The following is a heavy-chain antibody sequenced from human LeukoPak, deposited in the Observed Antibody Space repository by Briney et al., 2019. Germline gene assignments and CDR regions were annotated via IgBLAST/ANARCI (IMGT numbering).Heavy chain of an antibody. Sequence: GGSLRLSCAASGFTFSSYAMHWVRQAAGKGLEWVAVISYDGSNKYYADSVKGRFTISRDNSKNTLYLQMNSLRAEDTAVYYCAREGSSGYGPDAFDIWGQGTMVTVSS. CDR2: ISYDGSNK. CDR1: GFTFSSYA. V-gene: IGHV3-30-3*01. D-gene: IGHD5-12*01. J-gene: IGHJ3*02. CDR3: AREGSSGYGPDAFDI.